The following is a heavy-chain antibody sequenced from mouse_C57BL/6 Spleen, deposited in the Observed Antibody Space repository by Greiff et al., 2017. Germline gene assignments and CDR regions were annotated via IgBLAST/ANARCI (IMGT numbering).Heavy chain of an antibody. J-gene: IGHJ3*01. D-gene: IGHD1-1*01. CDR2: IDPSDSYT. Sequence: QVQLQQSGAELVMPGASVKLSCKASGYTFTSYWMHWVKQRPGQGLEWIGEIDPSDSYTNYNQKFKGKSTLTVDKSSSTAYMQLSSLTSEDSAVYYCARTGYGSGSAYWGQGTLVTVSA. CDR1: GYTFTSYW. V-gene: IGHV1-69*01. CDR3: ARTGYGSGSAY.